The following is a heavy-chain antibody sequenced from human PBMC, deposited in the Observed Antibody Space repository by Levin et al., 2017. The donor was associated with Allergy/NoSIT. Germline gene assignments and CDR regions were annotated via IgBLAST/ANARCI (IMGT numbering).Heavy chain of an antibody. D-gene: IGHD2-2*01. J-gene: IGHJ4*02. Sequence: GGSLRLSCAASGFTFSDYYMSWIRQAPGKGLEWVSYISSSSSYTNYADSVKGRFTISRDNAKNSLYLQMNSLRAEDTAVYYCARDSCSSTSCYAGKTDYWGQGTLVTVSS. CDR1: GFTFSDYY. CDR3: ARDSCSSTSCYAGKTDY. CDR2: ISSSSSYT. V-gene: IGHV3-11*05.